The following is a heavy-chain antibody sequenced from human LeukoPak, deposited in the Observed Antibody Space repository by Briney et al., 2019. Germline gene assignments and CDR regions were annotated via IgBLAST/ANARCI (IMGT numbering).Heavy chain of an antibody. CDR2: ISGSGGST. Sequence: KSGGSLRLSCAAFGFTFSSYAMSWVRQAPGKGLEWVSAISGSGGSTYYADSVKGRFTISRDNSKNTLYLQMNSLRAEDTAVYYCAKEGTDCSSTSCYDYWGQGTLVTVSS. V-gene: IGHV3-23*01. CDR1: GFTFSSYA. CDR3: AKEGTDCSSTSCYDY. D-gene: IGHD2-2*01. J-gene: IGHJ4*02.